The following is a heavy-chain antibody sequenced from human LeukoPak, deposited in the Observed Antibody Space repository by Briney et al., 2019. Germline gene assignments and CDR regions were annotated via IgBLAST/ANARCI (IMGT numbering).Heavy chain of an antibody. CDR3: ARDLYGSGSSGFDP. J-gene: IGHJ5*02. CDR2: IYYSGST. V-gene: IGHV4-59*12. D-gene: IGHD3-10*01. Sequence: SETLSLTCTVSGGSISSYYWSWIRQPPGKGLEWIGYIYYSGSTNYNPSLKSRVTISVDTSKNQFSPKLSSVTAADTAVYYCARDLYGSGSSGFDPWGQGILVTVSS. CDR1: GGSISSYY.